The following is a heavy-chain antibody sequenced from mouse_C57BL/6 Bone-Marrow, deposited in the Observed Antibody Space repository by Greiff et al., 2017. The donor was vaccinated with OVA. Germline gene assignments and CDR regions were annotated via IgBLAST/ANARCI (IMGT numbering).Heavy chain of an antibody. CDR2: IDPEDGDT. D-gene: IGHD1-1*01. CDR3: TTGYYGSSYGAWFAY. Sequence: EVQLQQSGAELVRPGASVKLSCTASGFNIKDYYMHWVKQRPEQGLEWIGRIDPEDGDTEYAPTFQGKATMTADTSSNTAYLQLSSLTSEDTAVYYCTTGYYGSSYGAWFAYWGQGTLVTVSA. V-gene: IGHV14-1*01. CDR1: GFNIKDYY. J-gene: IGHJ3*01.